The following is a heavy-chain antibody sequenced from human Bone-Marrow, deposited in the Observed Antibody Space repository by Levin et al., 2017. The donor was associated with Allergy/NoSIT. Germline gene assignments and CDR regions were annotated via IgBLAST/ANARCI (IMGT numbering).Heavy chain of an antibody. CDR2: IRRRVFGGTT. V-gene: IGHV3-49*03. CDR3: SRLGGDRDAIEYQLVNYGFDV. Sequence: GGSLRLSCAASGFRFGDFGLSWFRQAPGKGLEWIGFIRRRVFGGTTKYAASVAGRFTISRDDSKSITYLEMNSLKSEDTAVYYCSRLGGDRDAIEYQLVNYGFDVWGPGTTVTVSS. CDR1: GFRFGDFG. D-gene: IGHD2-21*02. J-gene: IGHJ6*02.